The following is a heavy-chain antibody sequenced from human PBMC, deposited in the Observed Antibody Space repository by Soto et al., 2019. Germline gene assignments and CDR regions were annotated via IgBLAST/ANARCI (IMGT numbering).Heavy chain of an antibody. V-gene: IGHV3-15*01. CDR1: GLKLSDAW. CDR3: CWCGRINCYFTQ. Sequence: PGGSLRLSCTVSGLKLSDAWMSWVRQVPGKGLEWVGRMNSIGSGGTRDYAAPGKGRFTISRDDSKNTVYLQMNSLKSEDSAMYYCCWCGRINCYFTQWGQGTRVTVSS. CDR2: MNSIGSGGTR. D-gene: IGHD2-15*01. J-gene: IGHJ4*02.